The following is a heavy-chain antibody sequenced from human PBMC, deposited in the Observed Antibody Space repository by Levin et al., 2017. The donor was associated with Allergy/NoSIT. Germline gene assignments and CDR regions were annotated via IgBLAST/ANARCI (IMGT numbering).Heavy chain of an antibody. Sequence: ASVKVSCKASGYTFTGYYMHWVRQAPGQGLEWMGWINPNSGGTNYAQKFQGRVTMTRDTSISTAYMELSRLRSDDTAVYYCAREWGGLLYYFDYWGQGTLVTVSS. J-gene: IGHJ4*02. V-gene: IGHV1-2*02. D-gene: IGHD3-16*01. CDR2: INPNSGGT. CDR1: GYTFTGYY. CDR3: AREWGGLLYYFDY.